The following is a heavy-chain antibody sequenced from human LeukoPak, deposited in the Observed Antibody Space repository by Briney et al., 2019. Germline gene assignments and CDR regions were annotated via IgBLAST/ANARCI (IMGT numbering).Heavy chain of an antibody. CDR1: GYTFTGYY. CDR2: INPNSGGT. Sequence: ASVKVSCKASGYTFTGYYMHWVRQAPGQGLEWMGWINPNSGGTNYAQKFQGRVTMTRDTSISTAYMELSRLRSDDTAVYYCARDRRGITIFGVVPDYWGQGTLVTVCS. J-gene: IGHJ4*02. CDR3: ARDRRGITIFGVVPDY. V-gene: IGHV1-2*02. D-gene: IGHD3-3*01.